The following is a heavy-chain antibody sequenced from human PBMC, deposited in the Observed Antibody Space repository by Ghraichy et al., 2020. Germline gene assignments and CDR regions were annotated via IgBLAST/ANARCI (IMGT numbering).Heavy chain of an antibody. CDR3: AIGAPVTLHYNYDGFDV. D-gene: IGHD4-17*01. Sequence: ASVKVSCKASGYTFHTYAMHWVRQAPGQSHEWMGRLNTDNGNTKYSQKFQDRVSITRDTSASTAFMELSSLTSEDTAVYYCAIGAPVTLHYNYDGFDVWGKGTTVTVSS. V-gene: IGHV1-3*04. J-gene: IGHJ6*04. CDR1: GYTFHTYA. CDR2: LNTDNGNT.